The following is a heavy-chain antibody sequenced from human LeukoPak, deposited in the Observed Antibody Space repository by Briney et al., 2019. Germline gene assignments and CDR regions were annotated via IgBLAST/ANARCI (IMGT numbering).Heavy chain of an antibody. CDR1: GFTFSSHW. CDR3: ARDPGSGYFL. Sequence: GGSLRLSCAASGFTFSSHWMTWVRQAPGKGLEWVANIKEDGTRKNYVDSVKGRFTISRDNAKNSLYLQMSGLRAEDTAVYYCARDPGSGYFLWGQGTTVTVSS. V-gene: IGHV3-7*01. CDR2: IKEDGTRK. J-gene: IGHJ6*02. D-gene: IGHD3-3*01.